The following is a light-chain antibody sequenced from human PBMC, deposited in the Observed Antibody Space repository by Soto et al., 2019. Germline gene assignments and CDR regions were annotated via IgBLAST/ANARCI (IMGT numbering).Light chain of an antibody. Sequence: EIVLTQSPGTLSLSPGERATLSCRASQSVSNNYLAWYQQKPGQAPRLLIYGASGRATGIPDRFSGSGSGAEFTLTISRLEPEDFAVYYCQQYGTSPQTFGQGTKVDIK. CDR2: GAS. V-gene: IGKV3-20*01. CDR1: QSVSNNY. J-gene: IGKJ1*01. CDR3: QQYGTSPQT.